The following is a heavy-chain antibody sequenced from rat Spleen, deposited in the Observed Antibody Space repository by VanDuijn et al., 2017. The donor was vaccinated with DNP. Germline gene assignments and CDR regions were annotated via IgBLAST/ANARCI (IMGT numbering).Heavy chain of an antibody. D-gene: IGHD1-10*01. CDR1: RFTFSDYD. CDR3: ARGSNSIYWYFDF. J-gene: IGHJ1*01. CDR2: ITSGGST. Sequence: EVQLVESGGGLVQPGRSLKLSCAVSRFTFSDYDMAWVRQAPTKGLEWVASITSGGSTYYRDSVKGRFTVSRDNEKNTLYLQMDSLRSEDTATYYCARGSNSIYWYFDFWGPGTMVTVSS. V-gene: IGHV5S13*01.